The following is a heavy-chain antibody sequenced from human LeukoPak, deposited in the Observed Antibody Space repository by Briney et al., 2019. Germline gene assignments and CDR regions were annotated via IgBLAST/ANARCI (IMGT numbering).Heavy chain of an antibody. CDR2: IYSNGGTT. CDR3: ARDLLYAFDI. Sequence: GGSLRLSGATSGFTFSSYSMNWVRQAPGKGLEWVSYIYSNGGTTYYADSVKGRFTISADNAKNSLYLQMTSLRAEDTAVYYCARDLLYAFDIWGQGTMVTVSS. V-gene: IGHV3-48*01. CDR1: GFTFSSYS. J-gene: IGHJ3*02.